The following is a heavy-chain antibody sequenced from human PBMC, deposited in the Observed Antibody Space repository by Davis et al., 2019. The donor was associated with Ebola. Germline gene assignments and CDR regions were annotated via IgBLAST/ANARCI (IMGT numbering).Heavy chain of an antibody. V-gene: IGHV3-21*01. J-gene: IGHJ4*02. CDR1: GFTFSSYS. CDR2: ISSSSYI. D-gene: IGHD4-17*01. Sequence: GESLKISCAASGFTFSSYSMNWVRQAPGKGLEWVSSISSSSYIYYADSVKGRFTISRDNAKNSLYLQMNSLRAEDTAVYYCARDSNHDYGDYYYFDYWGQGTLVTVSS. CDR3: ARDSNHDYGDYYYFDY.